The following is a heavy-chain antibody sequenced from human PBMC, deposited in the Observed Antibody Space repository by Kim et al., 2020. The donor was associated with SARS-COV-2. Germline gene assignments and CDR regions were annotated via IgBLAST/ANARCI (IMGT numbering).Heavy chain of an antibody. V-gene: IGHV1-18*01. Sequence: ASVKVSCKASGYAFDSYGVTWVRQAPGQGLEWVGWISPYNGNTNYARKFQARAIMTTDTSTSTAYMELTSLRTDDTAVYFCARDSGRWRRDYCFAIWGQG. CDR1: GYAFDSYG. D-gene: IGHD3-10*01. CDR2: ISPYNGNT. CDR3: ARDSGRWRRDYCFAI. J-gene: IGHJ4*02.